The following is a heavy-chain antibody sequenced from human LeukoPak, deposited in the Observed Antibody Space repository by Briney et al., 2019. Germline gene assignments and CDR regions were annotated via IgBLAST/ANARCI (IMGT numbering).Heavy chain of an antibody. CDR3: ARDRRTGYPPYFSSFMDV. CDR2: MNSNGKII. J-gene: IGHJ6*03. CDR1: GFIFSNYY. D-gene: IGHD3/OR15-3a*01. V-gene: IGHV3-11*04. Sequence: GGSLRLSCEDSGFIFSNYYMALVRQFPGPGLEWLADMNSNGKIINYADAVKGRFIISRDNAKNSQYLQMNSLRADDTAVYCCARDRRTGYPPYFSSFMDVWGKGTTVTVSS.